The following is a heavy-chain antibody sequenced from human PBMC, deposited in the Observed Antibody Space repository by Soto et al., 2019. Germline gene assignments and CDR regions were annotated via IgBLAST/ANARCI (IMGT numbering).Heavy chain of an antibody. J-gene: IGHJ4*02. Sequence: EVQLVESGGGLVKPGGSLTLSCAASGFAFRSYNMNWVRQAPGKGLEWVASISSGSSNIYYADSVKGRFTISRDNAKNSLFLQMDSLRAEDSAVYYCASAIVVAATFDFWGQGTLVTVSS. V-gene: IGHV3-21*01. CDR2: ISSGSSNI. CDR3: ASAIVVAATFDF. CDR1: GFAFRSYN. D-gene: IGHD2-15*01.